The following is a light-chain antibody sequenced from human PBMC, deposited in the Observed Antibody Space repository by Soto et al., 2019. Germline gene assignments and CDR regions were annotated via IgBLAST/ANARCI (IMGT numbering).Light chain of an antibody. V-gene: IGLV2-14*01. CDR3: SSYTSSSTLV. CDR1: SSDVGGYNY. J-gene: IGLJ1*01. Sequence: QSALTQPASVSGSPGQSITISCTGTSSDVGGYNYVSWYQQHPGKAPKLMIYEVSNRPSGFSNRFSGSKSVNTASMTISGLQAEDAADYYCSSYTSSSTLVFGPGTKVTVL. CDR2: EVS.